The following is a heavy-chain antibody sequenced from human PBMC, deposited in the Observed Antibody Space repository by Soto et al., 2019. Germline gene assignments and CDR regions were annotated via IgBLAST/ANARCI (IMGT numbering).Heavy chain of an antibody. D-gene: IGHD6-13*01. Sequence: QVELQESGPGLVKPSGTLSLTCAVSGASVSSTYWWSWVRQPTGKGQEWIGEINHRGSANYNPSLKSRVTLSLDISKSQFSLRLTSVTAADTAVYFCARYNAASGTYYFDYWGRGALVTVSS. CDR1: GASVSSTYW. J-gene: IGHJ4*02. CDR3: ARYNAASGTYYFDY. V-gene: IGHV4-4*02. CDR2: INHRGSA.